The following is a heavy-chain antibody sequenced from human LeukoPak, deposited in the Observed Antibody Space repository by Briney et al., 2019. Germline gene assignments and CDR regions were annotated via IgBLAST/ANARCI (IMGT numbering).Heavy chain of an antibody. V-gene: IGHV3-33*08. CDR2: IWYDGSNK. CDR1: GFNFYNYD. Sequence: PGGSLRLSCAASGFNFYNYDIQWVRQAPGKGLEWVALIWYDGSNKYYTDSVKGRFTISRDNSKNTLYLEMNSLRAEDTAIYYCAREGPRGNSQFDYWGQGTLVTVSS. J-gene: IGHJ4*02. CDR3: AREGPRGNSQFDY. D-gene: IGHD2/OR15-2a*01.